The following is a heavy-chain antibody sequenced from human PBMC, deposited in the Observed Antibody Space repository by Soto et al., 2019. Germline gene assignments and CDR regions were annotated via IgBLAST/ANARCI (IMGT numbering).Heavy chain of an antibody. D-gene: IGHD3-3*01. J-gene: IGHJ5*02. Sequence: GASVKVSCKASGYTFTSYYMHWVRQAPGQGLEWMGIINPSGGSTSYAQKFQGRVTMTRDTSTSTVYMELSSLRSEDTAVYYCARDPATTIFGVVPRHWFDPWGQGSLVTVSS. V-gene: IGHV1-46*01. CDR2: INPSGGST. CDR3: ARDPATTIFGVVPRHWFDP. CDR1: GYTFTSYY.